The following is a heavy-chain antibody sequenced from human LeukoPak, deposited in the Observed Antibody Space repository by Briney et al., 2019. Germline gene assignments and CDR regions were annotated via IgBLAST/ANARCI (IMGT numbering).Heavy chain of an antibody. Sequence: GGSLRLSCAASGFTFSSYSINWVRQAPGKGLEWVSSISSSSSYIYYADSMKGRFTISRDNAKNSLYLQMNSLRAEDTAVYYCAKYGLGSGIQVWGDFGMDVWGQGTTVTVSS. CDR2: ISSSSSYI. CDR1: GFTFSSYS. V-gene: IGHV3-21*04. CDR3: AKYGLGSGIQVWGDFGMDV. D-gene: IGHD5-18*01. J-gene: IGHJ6*02.